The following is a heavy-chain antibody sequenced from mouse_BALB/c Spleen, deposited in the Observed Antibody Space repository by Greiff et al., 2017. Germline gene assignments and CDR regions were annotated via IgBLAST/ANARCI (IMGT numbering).Heavy chain of an antibody. V-gene: IGHV5-4*02. Sequence: EVQLVESGGGLVKPGGSLKLSCAASGFTFSDYYMYWVRQTPEKRLEWVATISDGGSYTYYPDSVKGRFTISRDNAKNNLYLQMSSLKSEDTAMYYCARVYYRYGMDYWGQGTSVTVSS. CDR2: ISDGGSYT. J-gene: IGHJ4*01. CDR3: ARVYYRYGMDY. CDR1: GFTFSDYY. D-gene: IGHD2-14*01.